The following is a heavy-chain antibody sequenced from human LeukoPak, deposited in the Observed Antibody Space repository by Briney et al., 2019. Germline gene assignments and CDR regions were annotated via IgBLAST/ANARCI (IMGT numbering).Heavy chain of an antibody. D-gene: IGHD6-13*01. V-gene: IGHV4-39*01. CDR2: IYYSGST. CDR3: ARRPSAAAGTGLFGY. Sequence: SETLSLTCTVSGGSISSSSYYWGWIRQPPGKGLEWIGSIYYSGSTYYNPSLKSRVTISVDTSKNQFSLKLSSVTAADTAVYYCARRPSAAAGTGLFGYWGQGTLVTVSS. CDR1: GGSISSSSYY. J-gene: IGHJ4*02.